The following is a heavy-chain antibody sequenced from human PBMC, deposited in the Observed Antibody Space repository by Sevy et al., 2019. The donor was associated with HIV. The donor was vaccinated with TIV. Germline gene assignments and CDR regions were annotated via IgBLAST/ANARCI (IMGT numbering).Heavy chain of an antibody. CDR1: GFTFRSYS. V-gene: IGHV3-21*01. Sequence: GGSLRLSCAASGFTFRSYSMNWVRQASGKGLEWLSSISDDSRYIYYSDSVKGRFTISRANAKSSLYLQMNSLRVEDTAIYYCARDFTIFGVVSGIDYWGQGNLVTVSS. CDR2: ISDDSRYI. D-gene: IGHD3-3*01. CDR3: ARDFTIFGVVSGIDY. J-gene: IGHJ4*02.